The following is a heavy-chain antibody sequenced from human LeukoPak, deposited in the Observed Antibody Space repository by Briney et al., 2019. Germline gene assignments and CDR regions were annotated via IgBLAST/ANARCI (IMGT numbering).Heavy chain of an antibody. CDR1: GFTVSSNY. CDR2: IYSGGST. CDR3: AGTARHGDYY. Sequence: GESLKISCAASGFTVSSNYMSWVRQAPGRGLEWVSVIYSGGSTYYADSVKGRFTISRDNSKNTLSLQMNSLRAEDTAVYYCAGTARHGDYYWGQGALVTVSS. D-gene: IGHD4-17*01. V-gene: IGHV3-53*01. J-gene: IGHJ4*02.